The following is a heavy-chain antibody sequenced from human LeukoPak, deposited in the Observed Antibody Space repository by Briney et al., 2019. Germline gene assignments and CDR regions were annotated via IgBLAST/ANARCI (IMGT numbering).Heavy chain of an antibody. Sequence: GGSLRLSCAASGFSFSDYSMNWVRQAPGKGLEWVSAISGSGGSTYYADSVKGRFTISRDNSKNTLYLQMNSLRAEDTAVYYCAKAYAFDFWGQGTMVTVSS. J-gene: IGHJ3*01. CDR3: AKAYAFDF. V-gene: IGHV3-23*01. CDR2: ISGSGGST. CDR1: GFSFSDYS.